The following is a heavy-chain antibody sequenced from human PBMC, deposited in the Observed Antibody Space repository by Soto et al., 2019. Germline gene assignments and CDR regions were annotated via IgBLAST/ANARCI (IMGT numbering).Heavy chain of an antibody. CDR2: IIPIFGTA. CDR3: ARDLRLGKRIVATITWGVDNWFDP. D-gene: IGHD5-12*01. J-gene: IGHJ5*02. CDR1: GGTFSSYA. V-gene: IGHV1-69*13. Sequence: RASVKVSCKASGGTFSSYAISWVRQAPGQGLEWMGGIIPIFGTANYAQKFQGRVTITADESTSTAYMELSSLRSEDTAVYYCARDLRLGKRIVATITWGVDNWFDPWGQGTLVTVSS.